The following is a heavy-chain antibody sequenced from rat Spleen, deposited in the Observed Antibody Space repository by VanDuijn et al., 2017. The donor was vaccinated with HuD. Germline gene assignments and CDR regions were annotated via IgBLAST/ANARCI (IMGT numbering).Heavy chain of an antibody. CDR2: ISYDGTAT. CDR3: TRGGNYDFDY. D-gene: IGHD1-10*01. V-gene: IGHV5-19*01. CDR1: GFTFSNYG. Sequence: EVQLVESGGGLVQPGRSLKLSCAASGFTFSNYGMHWIRQAPTKGLEWIASISYDGTATYYRDSVMGRFTLSRDNAKSTLYLQMGSLRSEDTATYYCTRGGNYDFDYWGQGVMVTVSS. J-gene: IGHJ2*01.